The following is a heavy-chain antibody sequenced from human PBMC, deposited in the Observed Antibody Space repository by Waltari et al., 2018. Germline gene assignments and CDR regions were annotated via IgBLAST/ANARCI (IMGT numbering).Heavy chain of an antibody. Sequence: QVQLQESGPGLVKPSETLSLTCTVSGYSISSGYYWGWIRQPPGKGLEWIGSIYHSGSTYYNPSLKSRVTISVDTSKNQFSLKLSSVTAADTAVYYCASALRFLEFYYFDYWGQGTLVTVSS. J-gene: IGHJ4*02. V-gene: IGHV4-38-2*02. CDR3: ASALRFLEFYYFDY. D-gene: IGHD3-3*01. CDR2: IYHSGST. CDR1: GYSISSGYY.